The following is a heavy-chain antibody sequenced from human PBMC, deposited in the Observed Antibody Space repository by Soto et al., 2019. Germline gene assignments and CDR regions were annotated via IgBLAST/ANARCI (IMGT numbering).Heavy chain of an antibody. Sequence: EVQLLESGGGLVQPGGCLRLSCSASGFTFSSHDMIWVRQAPGKGLEWVSGVSGGGITSYADSEKGRFTISRDKSRNTLYLQMNSLRVEDTAVYYCVKGFWGDYWGQGTLVTVSS. J-gene: IGHJ4*02. CDR2: VSGGGIT. D-gene: IGHD3-16*01. CDR3: VKGFWGDY. CDR1: GFTFSSHD. V-gene: IGHV3-23*01.